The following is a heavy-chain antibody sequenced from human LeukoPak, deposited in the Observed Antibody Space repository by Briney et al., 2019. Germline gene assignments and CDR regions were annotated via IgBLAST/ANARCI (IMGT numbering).Heavy chain of an antibody. CDR2: IYYSGST. Sequence: PSETLSLTCTVSGGSISSYYWSWIRQPPGKGLEWIGYIYYSGSTNYNPSLKSRVTMSVDTSKNQFSLKLSSVTAADTAVYYCARIGMVRGVLYGMDVWGQGTTVTVSS. V-gene: IGHV4-59*01. D-gene: IGHD3-10*01. CDR1: GGSISSYY. J-gene: IGHJ6*02. CDR3: ARIGMVRGVLYGMDV.